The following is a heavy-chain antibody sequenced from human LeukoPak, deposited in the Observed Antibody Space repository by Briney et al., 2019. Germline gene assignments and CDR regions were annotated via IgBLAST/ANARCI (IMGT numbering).Heavy chain of an antibody. CDR2: IYYSGST. CDR1: GGSISSYY. V-gene: IGHV4-59*08. CDR3: ARHRGSSWRDPFDY. Sequence: PSETLSLPCTVSGGSISSYYWSWIRQPPGKGLEWIGYIYYSGSTNYNPSLKSRVTISVDTSKNQFSLKLSSVTAADTAVYYCARHRGSSWRDPFDYWGQGTLVTVSS. J-gene: IGHJ4*02. D-gene: IGHD6-13*01.